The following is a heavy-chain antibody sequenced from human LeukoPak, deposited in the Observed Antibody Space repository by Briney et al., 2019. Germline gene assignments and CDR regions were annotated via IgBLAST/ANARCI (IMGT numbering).Heavy chain of an antibody. CDR1: GFTFSSYS. CDR2: ISSSSSYI. V-gene: IGHV3-21*01. Sequence: GGSLRLSCAASGFTFSSYSMNWVRQAPGKGLEWVSSISSSSSYIYYADSVKGRFTISRDNSKNTLFLQMNSLTAEDTAVYYCAKDSPGRKYSYSSGWREDYWGQGTLVTVSS. D-gene: IGHD6-19*01. J-gene: IGHJ4*02. CDR3: AKDSPGRKYSYSSGWREDY.